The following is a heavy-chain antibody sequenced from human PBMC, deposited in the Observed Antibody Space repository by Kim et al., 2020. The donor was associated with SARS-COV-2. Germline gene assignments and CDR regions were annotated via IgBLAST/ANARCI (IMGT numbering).Heavy chain of an antibody. D-gene: IGHD3-22*01. J-gene: IGHJ4*02. CDR2: ISSSSSYT. V-gene: IGHV3-11*06. CDR3: ARSRRDSKKGGNFDY. CDR1: GFTFSDYY. Sequence: GGSLRLSCAASGFTFSDYYMSWIRQAPGKGLEWVSYISSSSSYTNYADSVKGRFTISRDNAKNSLYLQMNSLRAEDTAVYYCARSRRDSKKGGNFDYWGQGTLVTVSS.